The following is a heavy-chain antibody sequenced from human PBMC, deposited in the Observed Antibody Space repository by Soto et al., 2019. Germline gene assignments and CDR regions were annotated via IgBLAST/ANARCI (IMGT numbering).Heavy chain of an antibody. J-gene: IGHJ4*02. D-gene: IGHD3-16*01. Sequence: EVQLVESGGGLVQPGGSLRLSCEASGFTLTSYSMNWVRQAPGKGLEWVSYITGSSSTIYYADSVKGRFTIARDNAKNSLYLQRNSLRAEDTAVYYCARTGSNGFLDYWGQGTRVSVSS. CDR3: ARTGSNGFLDY. V-gene: IGHV3-48*01. CDR2: ITGSSSTI. CDR1: GFTLTSYS.